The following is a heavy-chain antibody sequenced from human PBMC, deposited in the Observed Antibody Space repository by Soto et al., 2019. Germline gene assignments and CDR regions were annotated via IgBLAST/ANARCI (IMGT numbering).Heavy chain of an antibody. CDR2: ISSSSSYI. J-gene: IGHJ6*02. D-gene: IGHD3-3*01. CDR1: GFTFSSYS. CDR3: ARAHAYYDFWSGYQVYYYYGMDV. V-gene: IGHV3-21*01. Sequence: EVQLVESGGGLVKPGGSLRLSCAASGFTFSSYSMNWVRQAPGKGLEWVSSISSSSSYIYYEDSVKGRFTISRDNTKNSLYLQMNSLRAEDTAVYYCARAHAYYDFWSGYQVYYYYGMDVWGQGTTVTVSS.